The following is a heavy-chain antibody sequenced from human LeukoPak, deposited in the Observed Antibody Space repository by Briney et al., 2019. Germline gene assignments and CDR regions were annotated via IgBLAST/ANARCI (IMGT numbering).Heavy chain of an antibody. Sequence: PSQTLSLTCAVSGGSISSGGYSWSWIRQPPGKGLEWIGYIYHSGSTYYNPSLKSRVTISVDRSKNQFSLKLSSVTAADTAVYYCARAPSYTFGGVIFDYWGQGTLVTVSS. D-gene: IGHD3-16*01. CDR1: GGSISSGGYS. V-gene: IGHV4-30-2*01. J-gene: IGHJ4*02. CDR3: ARAPSYTFGGVIFDY. CDR2: IYHSGST.